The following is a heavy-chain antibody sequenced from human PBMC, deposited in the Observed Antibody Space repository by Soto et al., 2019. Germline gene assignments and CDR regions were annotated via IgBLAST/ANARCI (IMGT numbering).Heavy chain of an antibody. D-gene: IGHD3-10*01. V-gene: IGHV4-39*01. J-gene: IGHJ6*01. Sequence: PSETLSLTCTVSGGSISSSSYYGGWIRQPPGKGLEWIGSIYYSGSTYYNPSLKSRVTISVDTSKNQFSLKLSSVTAADTAVYYCARLWFGESFCPYYYYRLDVWGQGTTVTVSA. CDR3: ARLWFGESFCPYYYYRLDV. CDR2: IYYSGST. CDR1: GGSISSSSYY.